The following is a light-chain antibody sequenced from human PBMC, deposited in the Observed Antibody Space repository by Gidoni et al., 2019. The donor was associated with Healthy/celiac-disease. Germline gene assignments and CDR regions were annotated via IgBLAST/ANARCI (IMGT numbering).Light chain of an antibody. Sequence: SSELTQDPAVSVALGQTVRITCQGDSLRSYYASWYQQKPGQAPVLVIYGKNNRPSGIPDRFSGSSSGNTASLTITGAQAEDEADYYCNYRDSSGKPVFGGGTKLTVL. CDR1: SLRSYY. CDR2: GKN. V-gene: IGLV3-19*01. CDR3: NYRDSSGKPV. J-gene: IGLJ2*01.